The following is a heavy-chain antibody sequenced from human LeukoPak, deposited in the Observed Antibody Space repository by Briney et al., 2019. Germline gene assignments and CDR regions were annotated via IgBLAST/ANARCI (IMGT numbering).Heavy chain of an antibody. J-gene: IGHJ4*02. D-gene: IGHD3-22*01. V-gene: IGHV3-48*01. CDR3: ARGRYYDIFDY. CDR1: GFTFSSYS. Sequence: GGSLRLSCAASGFTFSSYSMNWVRQAPGKGLEWVSYISSSSSTIYYADSVKGRFTISRDNAKNSLYLQMNSLRAEDTAVYYCARGRYYDIFDYWGQGTLVTVSS. CDR2: ISSSSSTI.